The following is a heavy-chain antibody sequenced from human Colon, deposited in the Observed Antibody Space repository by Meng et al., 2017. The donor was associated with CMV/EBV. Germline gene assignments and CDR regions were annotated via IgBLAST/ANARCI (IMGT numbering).Heavy chain of an antibody. Sequence: GESLKISCAVSGFIFSSYEMNWVRQAPGKGLEWVSSISGSADTTHYADSVGGRFTISRDNSKNTVYLQMDSLRAEDTAVYYCAKPHQDYYYDKSGGYGMDVWGQGTTVTVSS. D-gene: IGHD3-22*01. J-gene: IGHJ6*02. CDR3: AKPHQDYYYDKSGGYGMDV. CDR2: ISGSADTT. V-gene: IGHV3-23*01. CDR1: GFIFSSYE.